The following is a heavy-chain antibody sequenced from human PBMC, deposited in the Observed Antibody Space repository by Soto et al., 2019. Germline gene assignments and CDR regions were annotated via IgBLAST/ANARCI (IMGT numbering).Heavy chain of an antibody. Sequence: GGSLRLSCAASGFMFSAYTMNWVRQAPGKGLEWLSSISDDSSYIDYADSLRGRFTVSRDNARNSLYLQIDSLGVEDTAVYYCATPYYFNHWGPGTLVTVYS. J-gene: IGHJ1*01. CDR1: GFMFSAYT. V-gene: IGHV3-21*06. CDR2: ISDDSSYI. CDR3: ATPYYFNH. D-gene: IGHD3-16*01.